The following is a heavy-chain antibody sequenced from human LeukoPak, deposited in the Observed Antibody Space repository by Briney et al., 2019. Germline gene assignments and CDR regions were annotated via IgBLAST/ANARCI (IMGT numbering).Heavy chain of an antibody. J-gene: IGHJ3*02. CDR1: GFTLSSYW. CDR3: VRGGTYSTDAFDI. D-gene: IGHD2-15*01. CDR2: INSDGSST. V-gene: IGHV3-74*01. Sequence: GGSLRLSCAASGFTLSSYWMHWVRQAPGRRLVWVSRINSDGSSTSYADSVKGRFTISRDNAKNTLYLQMNSLRAEDTAVYYCVRGGTYSTDAFDIWGQGTMVTVSS.